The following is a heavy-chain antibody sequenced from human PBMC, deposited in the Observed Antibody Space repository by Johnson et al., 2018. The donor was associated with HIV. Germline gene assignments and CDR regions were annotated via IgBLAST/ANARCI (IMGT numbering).Heavy chain of an antibody. CDR3: SKSATDDSIGYSCAFDI. Sequence: VQLVESGGGLVQPGRSLRLSCAASGFTFDDYAMHWVRQAPGKGLEWVAGIRSDSGRICYADSVKGRFNISRDNAKNSLYLQMNSLRAEDTAVYYCSKSATDDSIGYSCAFDIWGQVTMVTVSS. J-gene: IGHJ3*02. CDR2: IRSDSGRI. V-gene: IGHV3-9*01. CDR1: GFTFDDYA. D-gene: IGHD3-22*01.